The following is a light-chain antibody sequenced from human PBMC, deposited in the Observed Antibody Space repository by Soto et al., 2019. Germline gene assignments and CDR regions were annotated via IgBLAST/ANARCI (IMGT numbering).Light chain of an antibody. CDR2: VAS. CDR1: QDSRSA. V-gene: IGKV1-6*01. Sequence: IQMTQYASSLSASVGDRATIICRASQDSRSALGWYPPQPGKVPKLLIYVASTLQSGVPSRFRGSGSGTDFTLPLSRLQPEEVVTYYGLLEFSFFWAFGQGTRVEI. CDR3: LLEFSFFWA. J-gene: IGKJ5*01.